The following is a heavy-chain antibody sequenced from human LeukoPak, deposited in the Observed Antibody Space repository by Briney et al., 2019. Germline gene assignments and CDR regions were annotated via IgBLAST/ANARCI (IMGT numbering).Heavy chain of an antibody. J-gene: IGHJ4*02. CDR2: ISTSGRTI. V-gene: IGHV3-48*03. Sequence: GGSLRLSCAASGFTFSSYEVNWVRQAPGKGLEWVSYISTSGRTIYYADSVKGRFTISRDNAQNSLYLQMNSLRAEDTAVYYCARGLSVYARTLYYFDSWGQGTLVTVSS. D-gene: IGHD2-8*01. CDR1: GFTFSSYE. CDR3: ARGLSVYARTLYYFDS.